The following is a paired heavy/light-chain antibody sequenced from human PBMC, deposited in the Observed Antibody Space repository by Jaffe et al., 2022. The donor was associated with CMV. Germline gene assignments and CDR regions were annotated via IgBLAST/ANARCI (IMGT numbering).Light chain of an antibody. J-gene: IGKJ2*01. CDR1: QSVSSS. Sequence: EIVLTQSPATLSLSPGERATLSCRASQSVSSSLAWYQQKPGQAPRLLIYDASNRATGIAARFSGSGSGTGFTLTISSLEPEDFAVYYCQQRSNWPYTFGQGTKLEIK. V-gene: IGKV3-11*01. CDR3: QQRSNWPYT. CDR2: DAS.
Heavy chain of an antibody. CDR3: ARDTFRTFHDSSGLATRAEYFLH. Sequence: EVQLVESGGGLVQPGGSLRLSCAASGFTFSTYEMNWVRQAPGKGLEWVSYISDSGTTKHYADSVQGRFIISRDNAKNSLYLQMNSLRAEDTAIYYCARDTFRTFHDSSGLATRAEYFLHWGQGTLVTVS. V-gene: IGHV3-48*03. CDR2: ISDSGTTK. CDR1: GFTFSTYE. J-gene: IGHJ1*01. D-gene: IGHD3-22*01.